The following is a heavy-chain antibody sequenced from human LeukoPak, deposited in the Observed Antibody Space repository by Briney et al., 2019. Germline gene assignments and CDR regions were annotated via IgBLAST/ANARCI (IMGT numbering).Heavy chain of an antibody. J-gene: IGHJ3*02. CDR3: ARESTVNDAFDI. CDR1: GGSISSYY. V-gene: IGHV4-59*01. D-gene: IGHD5/OR15-5a*01. CDR2: IYYSGST. Sequence: SETLSLTCTVSGGSISSYYWSWIRQPPGKGLEWIGYIYYSGSTNYNPSLKSRVTISVDTSKNQFSLKLSSVTAADTAVYYCARESTVNDAFDIWGQGIMVTVSS.